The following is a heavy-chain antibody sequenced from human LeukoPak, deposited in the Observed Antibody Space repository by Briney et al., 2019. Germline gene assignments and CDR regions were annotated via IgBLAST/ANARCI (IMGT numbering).Heavy chain of an antibody. Sequence: SETLSLTCTVSGGSISSYYWSWIRQPPGKGLEWIGYIYYSGSTNYNPSLKSRVTISVDTSKNQFSLKLSSVTAADTAVYYCARYHYCSGGSCYGFDYWGQGTLVTVSS. CDR1: GGSISSYY. CDR3: ARYHYCSGGSCYGFDY. D-gene: IGHD2-15*01. J-gene: IGHJ4*02. V-gene: IGHV4-59*01. CDR2: IYYSGST.